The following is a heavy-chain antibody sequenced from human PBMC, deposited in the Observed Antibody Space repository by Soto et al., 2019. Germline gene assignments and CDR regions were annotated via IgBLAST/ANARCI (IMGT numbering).Heavy chain of an antibody. Sequence: GGSLRLSCAASGFTFSSYGMHWVRQAPGKGLEWVAVISYDGSNKYYADSVKGRFTISRDNSKNTLYLQMNSLRAEDTAVYYCAKDGDYYGSGSYYEGYYYGMDVWGQGTTVTVSS. CDR1: GFTFSSYG. CDR2: ISYDGSNK. CDR3: AKDGDYYGSGSYYEGYYYGMDV. V-gene: IGHV3-30*18. D-gene: IGHD3-10*01. J-gene: IGHJ6*02.